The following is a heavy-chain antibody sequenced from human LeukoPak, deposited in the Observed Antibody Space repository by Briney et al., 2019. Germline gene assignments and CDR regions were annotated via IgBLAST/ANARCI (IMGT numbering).Heavy chain of an antibody. Sequence: ASVKASCKGSGYTFTSYDISWVRQAPGQGLEWMGWISAYNGDTNYAQKFQGRVTMTTDTSTSTAYMELRSLRSDDTAVYYCARVYYFGMDVWGQGTTVIVSS. CDR1: GYTFTSYD. J-gene: IGHJ6*02. CDR3: ARVYYFGMDV. V-gene: IGHV1-18*01. CDR2: ISAYNGDT.